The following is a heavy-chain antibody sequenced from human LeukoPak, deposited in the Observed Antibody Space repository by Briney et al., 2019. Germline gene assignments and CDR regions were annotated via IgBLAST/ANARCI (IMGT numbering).Heavy chain of an antibody. D-gene: IGHD3-9*01. J-gene: IGHJ5*02. V-gene: IGHV3-7*01. Sequence: GGSLRLSCAASGFTFSSYWMSWLRQAPGRGLEWVANIKQDGSEKYYVDSAKGRFTISRDNAKNSLYLQMNSLRAEDTAVYYCARGGSTISPFDPWGQGTLVTVSS. CDR1: GFTFSSYW. CDR2: IKQDGSEK. CDR3: ARGGSTISPFDP.